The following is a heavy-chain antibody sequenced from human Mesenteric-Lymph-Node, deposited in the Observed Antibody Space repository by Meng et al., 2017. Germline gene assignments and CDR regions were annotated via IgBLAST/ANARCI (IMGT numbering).Heavy chain of an antibody. CDR1: SGSFSAYY. D-gene: IGHD2-2*02. J-gene: IGHJ5*02. CDR3: VRDTRRGGGWFDP. V-gene: IGHV4-34*01. Sequence: QVHLQQWGAGLLKPSETLSLTCAVYSGSFSAYYWNWIRQPPGKGLEWIGYIYHGVNIYYTPSLRSRVTISVDKSRNQFSLKLTSVSAADTAVYYCVRDTRRGGGWFDPWGQGTLVTVSS. CDR2: IYHGVNI.